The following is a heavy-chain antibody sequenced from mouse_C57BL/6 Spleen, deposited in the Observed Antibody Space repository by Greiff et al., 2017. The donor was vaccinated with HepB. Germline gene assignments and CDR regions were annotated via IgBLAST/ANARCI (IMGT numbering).Heavy chain of an antibody. J-gene: IGHJ4*01. CDR1: GYTFTDHT. V-gene: IGHV1-78*01. CDR2: IYPRDGST. Sequence: VQVVESDAELVKPGASVKISCKVSGYTFTDHTIHWMKQRPEQGLEWIGYIYPRDGSTKYNEKFKGKATLTADKSSSTAYMQLNSLTSEDSAVYFCATITTVVSHYAMDYWGQGTSVTVSS. D-gene: IGHD1-1*01. CDR3: ATITTVVSHYAMDY.